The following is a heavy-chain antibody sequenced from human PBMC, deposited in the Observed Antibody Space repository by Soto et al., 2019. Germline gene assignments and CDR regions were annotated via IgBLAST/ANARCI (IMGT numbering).Heavy chain of an antibody. V-gene: IGHV3-7*03. D-gene: IGHD6-6*01. CDR3: ARGDDISSSCGVDY. J-gene: IGHJ4*02. Sequence: GGSLRLSCAASGFTFSGYWMTWVRQGPGKGLEWVANIRQGGNEKYYVDSVKGRFTISRDDAKNSLYLQINSLRAEDTAVYYCARGDDISSSCGVDYWGQGTLVTVSS. CDR2: IRQGGNEK. CDR1: GFTFSGYW.